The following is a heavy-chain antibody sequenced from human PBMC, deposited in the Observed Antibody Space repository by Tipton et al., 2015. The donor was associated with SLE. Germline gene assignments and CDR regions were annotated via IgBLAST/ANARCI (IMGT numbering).Heavy chain of an antibody. CDR1: GASISGNDYY. Sequence: TLSLTCTVSGASISGNDYYWGWIRQPPGKDLEWIGSIFYSGHTYYNPSLKSQVTISVDTSKNQFSLKLTSVTAADTAVYYCARGLLEPGDYWGQGTLVTVSS. CDR3: ARGLLEPGDY. D-gene: IGHD3-3*01. V-gene: IGHV4-39*07. J-gene: IGHJ4*02. CDR2: IFYSGHT.